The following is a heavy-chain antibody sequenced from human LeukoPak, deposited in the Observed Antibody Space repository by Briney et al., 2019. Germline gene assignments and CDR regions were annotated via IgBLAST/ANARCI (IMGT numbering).Heavy chain of an antibody. V-gene: IGHV4-59*08. Sequence: SETLSLTCTVSGGSISSYYWSWIRQPPGKGLEWIGYIYYSGSTNYNPSLKSRVTMSVDTSKNQFSLKLSSVTAADTAVYYCARRGWGYFDYWGQGTLVTVSS. J-gene: IGHJ4*02. CDR3: ARRGWGYFDY. CDR2: IYYSGST. CDR1: GGSISSYY. D-gene: IGHD3-16*01.